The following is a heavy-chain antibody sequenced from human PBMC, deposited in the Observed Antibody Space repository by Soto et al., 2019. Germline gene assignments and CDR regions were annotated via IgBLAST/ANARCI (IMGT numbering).Heavy chain of an antibody. D-gene: IGHD3-22*01. CDR1: GGSFSGYY. CDR2: INHSGST. J-gene: IGHJ4*02. Sequence: PSETLSLTCAVYGGSFSGYYWSWIRQPPGKGLEWIGEINHSGSTNYNPSLKSRVTISVDTSKNQFSLKLSSVTAADTAVYYCASLDSSGYYSTYWGQGTLVTVSS. V-gene: IGHV4-34*01. CDR3: ASLDSSGYYSTY.